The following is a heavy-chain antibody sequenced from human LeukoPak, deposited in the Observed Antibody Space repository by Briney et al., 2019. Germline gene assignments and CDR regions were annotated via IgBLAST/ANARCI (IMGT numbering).Heavy chain of an antibody. CDR1: GYSIRSDYY. CDR2: IYQTGST. D-gene: IGHD6-13*01. J-gene: IGHJ4*02. V-gene: IGHV4-38-2*02. CDR3: AREKGAAYDY. Sequence: SETLSLTCTVSGYSIRSDYYWGWIRQPPGKGLEWIGNIYQTGSTYYNPSLTSRVTISLDTSKNQFSLKLSSVTAADTAVYYCAREKGAAYDYWGQGTLVTVSS.